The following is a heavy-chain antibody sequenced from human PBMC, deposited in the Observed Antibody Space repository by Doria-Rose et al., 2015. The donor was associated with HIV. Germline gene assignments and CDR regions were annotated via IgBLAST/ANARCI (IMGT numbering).Heavy chain of an antibody. Sequence: QITLKESGPVLVKPTETLTLTCTVSGVSLSSPGMGVSWIRQPPGKALEWPANIFSDDERSYKTSLKSRLTISRGTCISQVVPTMTEMDTVDTATYYCARIKSSRWYHKYYFDFWGQGTLVIVSA. V-gene: IGHV2-26*01. CDR3: ARIKSSRWYHKYYFDF. J-gene: IGHJ4*02. CDR1: GVSLSSPGMG. CDR2: IFSDDER. D-gene: IGHD6-13*01.